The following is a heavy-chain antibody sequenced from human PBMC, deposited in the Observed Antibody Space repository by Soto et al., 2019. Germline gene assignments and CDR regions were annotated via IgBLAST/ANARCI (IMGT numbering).Heavy chain of an antibody. J-gene: IGHJ4*02. CDR2: IYYSGST. D-gene: IGHD3-22*01. Sequence: PSEILSVTCTVSGGSVSIGSYDGSGIRQPPGKGMEWIGYIYYSGSTNYNPSLKSRVTISVDTSKNQFSLKLSSVTAADTAVYYCARSPHTNYYDSSGYYYPFDYWGQGTLVTVSS. CDR3: ARSPHTNYYDSSGYYYPFDY. CDR1: GGSVSIGSYD. V-gene: IGHV4-61*01.